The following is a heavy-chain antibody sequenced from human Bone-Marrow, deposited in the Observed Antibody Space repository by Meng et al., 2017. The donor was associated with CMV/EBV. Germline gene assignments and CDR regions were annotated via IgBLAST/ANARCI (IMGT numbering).Heavy chain of an antibody. CDR1: GDSISSTSNY. CDR2: IYYSGST. J-gene: IGHJ4*02. Sequence: SEALSLTCTVSGDSISSTSNYWVWIRQPPGKGLEWIASIYYSGSTYYNPSLKSRVTISGDTSKNQFSLKLSSVTAADTAVYYCARAGRFSRIVATIDYWGQGTLVTVSS. CDR3: ARAGRFSRIVATIDY. D-gene: IGHD5-12*01. V-gene: IGHV4-39*07.